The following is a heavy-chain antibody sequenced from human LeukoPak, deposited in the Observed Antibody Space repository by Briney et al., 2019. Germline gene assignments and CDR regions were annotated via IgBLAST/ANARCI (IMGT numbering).Heavy chain of an antibody. CDR2: ISGSGGST. V-gene: IGHV3-23*01. J-gene: IGHJ4*02. CDR1: GFTFSRNS. CDR3: ATTVKTDWYFDY. D-gene: IGHD4-17*01. Sequence: GGSLRLSCAASGFTFSRNSMNWVRQAPGKGLEWVSAISGSGGSTYYADSVKGRFTISRDNSKNTLYLQMNSLRAEDTAVYYCATTVKTDWYFDYWGQGTLVTVSS.